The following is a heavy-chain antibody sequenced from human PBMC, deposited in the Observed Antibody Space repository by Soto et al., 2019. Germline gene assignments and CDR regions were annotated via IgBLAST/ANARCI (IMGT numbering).Heavy chain of an antibody. CDR1: GVSISSGHDY. J-gene: IGHJ4*02. CDR2: IYYSGST. D-gene: IGHD5-18*01. CDR3: ARVSGTYSSFLYY. Sequence: PSETLSLTYTVSGVSISSGHDYWGWIRQPPGKGLEWIGSIYYSGSTYYNPSLKSRVTISADTSKNQFSLRLSSVTAADTAVYYCARVSGTYSSFLYYWGQGTLVTVSS. V-gene: IGHV4-39*01.